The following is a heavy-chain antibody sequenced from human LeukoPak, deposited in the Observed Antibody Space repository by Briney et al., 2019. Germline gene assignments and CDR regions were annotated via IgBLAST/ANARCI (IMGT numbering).Heavy chain of an antibody. V-gene: IGHV3-23*01. CDR1: GFTFNRCW. CDR3: AKDKYGDSPFDY. Sequence: GGSLRLSCVVSGFTFNRCWMNWVRQAPGKGLEWVSAISGSGGSTYYADSVKGRFTISRDNSKNTLYLQMNSLRAEDTAVYYCAKDKYGDSPFDYWGQGTLVTVSS. CDR2: ISGSGGST. J-gene: IGHJ4*02. D-gene: IGHD4-17*01.